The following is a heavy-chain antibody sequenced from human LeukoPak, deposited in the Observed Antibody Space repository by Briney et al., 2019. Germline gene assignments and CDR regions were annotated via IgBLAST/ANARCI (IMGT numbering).Heavy chain of an antibody. V-gene: IGHV4-59*01. Sequence: PSETLSLTCTVSGGSISSYYWSWIRQPPGKGLEWIGYIYYSGSTNYNPSLKSRVTISVDTSKNQFSLKLSSVTAADTAVYYCARVRLERDAFDIWGQGTMVTVSS. CDR3: ARVRLERDAFDI. CDR2: IYYSGST. CDR1: GGSISSYY. D-gene: IGHD1-1*01. J-gene: IGHJ3*02.